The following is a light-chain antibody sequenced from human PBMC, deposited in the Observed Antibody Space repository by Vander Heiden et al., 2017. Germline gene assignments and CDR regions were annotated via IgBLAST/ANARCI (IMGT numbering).Light chain of an antibody. Sequence: AIQMTQSPSSLSASVGDRVTITCRASPHIRNDLTWYQQKPGKAPKFLISAVSSLEGGVPSRFSGSGFGTDFTLTITSLQPEDSATYYCLQDHVFPWTLGQGTKVEVK. CDR3: LQDHVFPWT. J-gene: IGKJ1*01. CDR2: AVS. V-gene: IGKV1-6*01. CDR1: PHIRND.